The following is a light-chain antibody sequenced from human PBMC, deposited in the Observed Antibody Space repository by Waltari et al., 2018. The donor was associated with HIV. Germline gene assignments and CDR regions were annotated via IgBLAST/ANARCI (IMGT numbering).Light chain of an antibody. CDR1: NIGSKS. V-gene: IGLV3-21*02. CDR2: AVG. Sequence: SYVLTQPPSVSVAPGQPARITCGGNNIGSKSVHWYQHKPGQDPVLGVYAVGHRPSGIPGRFSGANAGNTDTLTSSRIEAGDEADYLCQVWDSYSDHRDVFGPGTKVTVL. J-gene: IGLJ1*01. CDR3: QVWDSYSDHRDV.